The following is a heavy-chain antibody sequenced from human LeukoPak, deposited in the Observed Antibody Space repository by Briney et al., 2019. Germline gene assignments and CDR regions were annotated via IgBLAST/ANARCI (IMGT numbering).Heavy chain of an antibody. CDR1: GYTFTGYY. Sequence: ASVKVSCKASGYTFTGYYMHWVRQAPGQGLEWMGWINPNSGGTNYAQKLQGRVTMTTDTSTSTAYMELRSLRSDDTAVYYCAREKAGLIPFDPWGQGTLVTVSS. V-gene: IGHV1-2*02. CDR3: AREKAGLIPFDP. CDR2: INPNSGGT. J-gene: IGHJ5*02. D-gene: IGHD2-8*01.